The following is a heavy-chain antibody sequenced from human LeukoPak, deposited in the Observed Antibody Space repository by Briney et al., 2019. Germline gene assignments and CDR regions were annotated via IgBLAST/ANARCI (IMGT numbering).Heavy chain of an antibody. CDR2: INPDGSET. Sequence: GGSLRLSCAASGFSSSSYWIHWVRQAPGKGPVWVSLINPDGSETRYADSVKGRFTISRDNSKDTLYLQMNSLRVEDTAVYYCAKGASVWFYFFDYWGQGTLVTVSS. V-gene: IGHV3-74*01. J-gene: IGHJ4*02. D-gene: IGHD6-19*01. CDR1: GFSSSSYW. CDR3: AKGASVWFYFFDY.